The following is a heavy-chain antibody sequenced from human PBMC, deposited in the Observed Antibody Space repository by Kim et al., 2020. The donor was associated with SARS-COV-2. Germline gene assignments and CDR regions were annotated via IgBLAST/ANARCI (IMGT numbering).Heavy chain of an antibody. J-gene: IGHJ4*02. D-gene: IGHD4-4*01. CDR2: IIGSGTTI. CDR3: ARGPNYSPFDY. Sequence: GGSLRLSCAASGFTFSSHEMNWVRQAPGXGXEWVSYIIGSGTTIYYADSVRGRFTISRDNDKNSLYLQMNSLRAEDTAVYYCARGPNYSPFDYWGQGTL. CDR1: GFTFSSHE. V-gene: IGHV3-48*03.